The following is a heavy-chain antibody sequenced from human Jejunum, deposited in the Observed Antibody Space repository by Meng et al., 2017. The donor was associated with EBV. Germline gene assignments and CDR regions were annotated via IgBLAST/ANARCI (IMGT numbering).Heavy chain of an antibody. D-gene: IGHD3-3*01. CDR2: ISGSGGST. CDR1: GFTFSTYT. J-gene: IGHJ4*02. V-gene: IGHV3-23*01. Sequence: EVQLLESGGGLVQPGGSLRLSCAASGFTFSTYTMSWVRQAPGKGLEWVSAISGSGGSTYCADSVKGRLTISRDNSKNTLYLQMNSLRAEDTAVYYCAKHWESDDDSWSGYHPSFDYWGQGTLVTVSS. CDR3: AKHWESDDDSWSGYHPSFDY.